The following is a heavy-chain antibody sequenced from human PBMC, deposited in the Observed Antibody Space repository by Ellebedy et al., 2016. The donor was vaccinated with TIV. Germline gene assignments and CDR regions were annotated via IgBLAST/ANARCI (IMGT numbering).Heavy chain of an antibody. J-gene: IGHJ4*02. CDR2: IYSGGST. CDR3: ARVYQ. CDR1: GLTVSNNY. D-gene: IGHD2-2*01. Sequence: GESLKISCAVSGLTVSNNYMTWVRQAPGTGLEWVSLIYSGGSTYYADSVKARFTISRDNSKNTVYLQMESLRAEDTAVYYCARVYQWGQGTLVTVSS. V-gene: IGHV3-66*01.